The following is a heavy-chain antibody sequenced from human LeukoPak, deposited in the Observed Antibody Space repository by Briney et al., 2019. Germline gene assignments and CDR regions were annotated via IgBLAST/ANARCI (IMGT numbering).Heavy chain of an antibody. D-gene: IGHD4-17*01. CDR3: AKGRFLLPKVTHSIFDY. CDR2: IGTTGDT. CDR1: GLTFISYD. Sequence: GGSLRLSCAASGLTFISYDMHWVRQTPGKGLEWVSSIGTTGDTYYTDSVKGRFTISRENAKKSLYLQMNSLRAEDTAVYYCAKGRFLLPKVTHSIFDYWGQGTLVTVSS. J-gene: IGHJ4*02. V-gene: IGHV3-13*01.